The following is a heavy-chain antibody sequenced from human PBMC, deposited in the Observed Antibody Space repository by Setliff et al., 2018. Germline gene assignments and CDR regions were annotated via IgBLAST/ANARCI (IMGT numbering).Heavy chain of an antibody. CDR2: INHSGST. V-gene: IGHV4-34*01. D-gene: IGHD3-16*02. Sequence: PSETLSLTCAVYGGSFSGYYWSWIRQPPGKGLEWIGEINHSGSTNYNPSLKSRVTISVDTSKNQFSLKLSSVTAADTAVYYCARGGVYRPYYFDSWGQGTLVTVSS. CDR3: ARGGVYRPYYFDS. CDR1: GGSFSGYY. J-gene: IGHJ4*02.